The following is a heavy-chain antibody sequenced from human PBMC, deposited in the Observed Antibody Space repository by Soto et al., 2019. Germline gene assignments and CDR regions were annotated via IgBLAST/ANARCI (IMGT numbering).Heavy chain of an antibody. CDR2: IAYDGNNK. Sequence: QVQLVESGGGVVQPGRSLRLSWAASGFTFSNYAMYWVRQGPGKGLEWVAVIAYDGNNKYYADSVKGRFTISRDNSKYARYLQMNSLRSDATAENNCARAGWDGRRCYNLAGLRYGMEGWGQWTKVTLSS. V-gene: IGHV3-30-3*01. J-gene: IGHJ6*02. CDR1: GFTFSNYA. CDR3: ARAGWDGRRCYNLAGLRYGMEG. D-gene: IGHD2-15*01.